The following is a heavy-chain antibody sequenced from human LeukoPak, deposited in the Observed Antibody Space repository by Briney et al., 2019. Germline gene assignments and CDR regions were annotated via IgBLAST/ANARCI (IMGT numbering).Heavy chain of an antibody. Sequence: PSETLSLTCAVYGGSFSGYYWSWIRQPPGKGLEWIGEINHSGSTNYNPSLKSRVTISVDTSKNQFSLKLKSVTAADTAVYYCARDNRIAAVTAYDYWGQGTLVTVSS. CDR1: GGSFSGYY. V-gene: IGHV4-34*01. D-gene: IGHD6-13*01. CDR2: INHSGST. CDR3: ARDNRIAAVTAYDY. J-gene: IGHJ4*02.